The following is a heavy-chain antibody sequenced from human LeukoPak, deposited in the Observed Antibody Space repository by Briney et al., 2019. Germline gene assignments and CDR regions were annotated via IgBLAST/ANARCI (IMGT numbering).Heavy chain of an antibody. V-gene: IGHV3-7*01. CDR3: ARASIVVVTPYYFDY. CDR2: IKQDGSEK. Sequence: GGSLRLSCAASGFTFSSYWMSWVRQAPGKGLEWVANIKQDGSEKYYVDSVKGRFTISRDNAKSSLYLQMNSLRAEDTAVYYCARASIVVVTPYYFDYWGQGTLVTVSS. CDR1: GFTFSSYW. J-gene: IGHJ4*02. D-gene: IGHD3-22*01.